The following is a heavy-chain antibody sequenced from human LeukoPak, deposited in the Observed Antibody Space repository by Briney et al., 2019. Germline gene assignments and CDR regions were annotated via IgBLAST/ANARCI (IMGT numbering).Heavy chain of an antibody. V-gene: IGHV4-39*01. CDR1: GGSISSSSYY. Sequence: SETLSLTCSVSGGSISSSSYYWGWIRQPPGKGLEWIGSIYYSDAAYYNPSLKGRVAISIDTSKNQFSLKVSSVTAADTAVYYCARQTTVRPSSWYFDLRGRGTLVTVSS. D-gene: IGHD4-17*01. CDR2: IYYSDAA. J-gene: IGHJ2*01. CDR3: ARQTTVRPSSWYFDL.